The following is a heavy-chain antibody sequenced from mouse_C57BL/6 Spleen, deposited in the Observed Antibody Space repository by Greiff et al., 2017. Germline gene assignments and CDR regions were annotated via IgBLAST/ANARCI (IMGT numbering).Heavy chain of an antibody. CDR2: IDPSDSYT. J-gene: IGHJ4*01. V-gene: IGHV1-50*01. CDR1: GYTFTSYW. Sequence: QVQLQQPGAELVKPGASVKLSCKASGYTFTSYWMQWVKQRPGQGLEWIGEIDPSDSYTNYNQKFKGKATLTVDTSSSTAYMQLSSLTSEDSAVYYCARGGLEVYYAMDYWGQGTSVTVSS. CDR3: ARGGLEVYYAMDY. D-gene: IGHD2-13*01.